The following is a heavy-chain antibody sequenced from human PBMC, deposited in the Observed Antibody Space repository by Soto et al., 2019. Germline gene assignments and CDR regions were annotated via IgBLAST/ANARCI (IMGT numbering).Heavy chain of an antibody. J-gene: IGHJ4*02. CDR2: ISWNSETI. V-gene: IGHV3-9*01. CDR3: AKDMKWGGMTTIHYFDS. CDR1: GFTVDDYA. D-gene: IGHD4-17*01. Sequence: EVQLVESGGGLVQPGRSLRLSCAASGFTVDDYAMHWVRQAPGKGLEWVSGISWNSETIDYADSVKGRFTISRDNAKRSLFPQMNRLRPDDHALYYCAKDMKWGGMTTIHYFDSWGQGTLVTVSS.